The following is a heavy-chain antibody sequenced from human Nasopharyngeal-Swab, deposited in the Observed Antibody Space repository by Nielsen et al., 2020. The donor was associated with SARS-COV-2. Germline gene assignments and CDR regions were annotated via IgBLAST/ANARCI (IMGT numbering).Heavy chain of an antibody. CDR3: ARDRWELLDDAFDI. J-gene: IGHJ3*02. V-gene: IGHV4-61*02. Sequence: SETLSLTCTVSGGSISSGSYYWSWIWQPAGKGLEWIGRIYTSGSTNYNPSLKSRVTISVDTSKNQFSLKLSSVTAADTAVYYCARDRWELLDDAFDIWGQGTMVTVSS. CDR2: IYTSGST. D-gene: IGHD1-26*01. CDR1: GGSISSGSYY.